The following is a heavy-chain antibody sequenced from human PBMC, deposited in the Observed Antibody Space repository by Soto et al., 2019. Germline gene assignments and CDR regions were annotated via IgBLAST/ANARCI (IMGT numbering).Heavy chain of an antibody. CDR3: ATKPNSLYYFDY. D-gene: IGHD5-18*01. CDR1: GDSISSSHW. Sequence: QVQLQESGPGLVKPSDTLSLTCAVSGDSISSSHWCAWIRQPPGKGLEWIGYIFSTGHTYYNPSLKSRVTMSDDTSKNQFSLRLNSVTAVDTAVYFCATKPNSLYYFDYWGQGTLVTVSS. CDR2: IFSTGHT. J-gene: IGHJ4*02. V-gene: IGHV4-28*01.